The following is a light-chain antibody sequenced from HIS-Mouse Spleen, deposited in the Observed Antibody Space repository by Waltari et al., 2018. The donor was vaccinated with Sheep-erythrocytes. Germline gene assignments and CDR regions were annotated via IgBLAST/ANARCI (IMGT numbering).Light chain of an antibody. Sequence: GSISCRSSQSLLHSNGYNYLDWYLQKPGQSPQLLIYLGSNRASGVPDRFSGSGSGTDFTLKISRVEAEDVGVYYCMQALQTPRTFGQGTKVEIK. J-gene: IGKJ1*01. V-gene: IGKV2-28*01. CDR2: LGS. CDR1: QSLLHSNGYNY. CDR3: MQALQTPRT.